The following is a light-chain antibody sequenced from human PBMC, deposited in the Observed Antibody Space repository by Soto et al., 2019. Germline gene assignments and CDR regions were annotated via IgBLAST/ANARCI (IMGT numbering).Light chain of an antibody. CDR1: QSVSSSY. CDR3: QQYGSSPWT. CDR2: GAS. V-gene: IGKV3-20*01. J-gene: IGKJ1*01. Sequence: ELVWTQSPGTLSLSPGERATLSCRASQSVSSSYLAWYQQKPGQAPRLLIYGASSRATGIPDRFSGSGSGTDFTLTISRLEPEDFAVYYCQQYGSSPWTFGQGNKVEIK.